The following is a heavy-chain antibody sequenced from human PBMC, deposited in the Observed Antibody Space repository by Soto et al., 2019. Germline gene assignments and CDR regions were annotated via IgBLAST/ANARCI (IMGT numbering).Heavy chain of an antibody. CDR1: GGSFSGYY. D-gene: IGHD1-7*01. V-gene: IGHV4-34*01. CDR3: ARGRPNGYNWNYGGRLYFDY. CDR2: INHSGST. Sequence: LSLTCAVYGGSFSGYYWSWIRQPPGKGLEWIGEINHSGSTNYNPSLKSRVTISVDTSKNQFSLKLSSVTAADTAVYYCARGRPNGYNWNYGGRLYFDYWGQGTLVTVS. J-gene: IGHJ4*02.